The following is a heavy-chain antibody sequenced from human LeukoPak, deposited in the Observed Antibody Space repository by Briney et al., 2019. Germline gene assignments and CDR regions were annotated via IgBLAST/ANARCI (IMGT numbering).Heavy chain of an antibody. D-gene: IGHD3-22*01. J-gene: IGHJ4*02. CDR3: AKDHESDGYPCLDH. CDR2: ISASGP. Sequence: GGSLRLSCAASGFIFSDHAMNWVRQAPEKGLEWVSTISASGPYYADAVRGRFTISRDNSRNTLSLQMDSLRAEDTAVYYCAKDHESDGYPCLDHWGLGTLVTVSS. CDR1: GFIFSDHA. V-gene: IGHV3-23*01.